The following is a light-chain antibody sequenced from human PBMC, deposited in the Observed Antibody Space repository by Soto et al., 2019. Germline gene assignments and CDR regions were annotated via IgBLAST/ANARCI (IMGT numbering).Light chain of an antibody. J-gene: IGKJ5*01. CDR2: AAS. Sequence: DIQMTQPPSSLSASVGDRVTITCRASQTISSYLNCFQQKPGEAPNLLIYAASSLHSGVPSRFSGSGSGTDFTLTISSLQPEDFATYYCQQSYSTPYTFGQGTRLEIK. V-gene: IGKV1-39*01. CDR3: QQSYSTPYT. CDR1: QTISSY.